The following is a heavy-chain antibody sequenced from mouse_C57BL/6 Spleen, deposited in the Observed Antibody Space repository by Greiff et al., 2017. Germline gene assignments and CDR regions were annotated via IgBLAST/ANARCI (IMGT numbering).Heavy chain of an antibody. CDR2: IDPETGGT. Sequence: VQLQQSGAELVRPGASVTLSCKASGYTFTDYEMHWVKQTPVHGLEWIGAIDPETGGTAYNQKFKGKAILTADKSSSTAYMELRSLTSEDSADYYGTRGGSFAYWGQGTLVTVSA. J-gene: IGHJ3*01. V-gene: IGHV1-15*01. CDR1: GYTFTDYE. CDR3: TRGGSFAY.